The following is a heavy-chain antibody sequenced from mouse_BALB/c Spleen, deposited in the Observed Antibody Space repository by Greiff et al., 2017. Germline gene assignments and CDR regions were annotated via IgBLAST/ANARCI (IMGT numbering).Heavy chain of an antibody. CDR1: RFTFSSFG. D-gene: IGHD2-2*01. V-gene: IGHV5-17*02. J-gene: IGHJ3*01. CDR3: AREGLRAWFAY. Sequence: EVQLVESGGGLVQPGGSRKLSCAASRFTFSSFGMHWVRQAPEKGLEWVAYISSGSSTIYYADTVKGRFTISRDNPKNTLFLQMTSLRSEDTAMYYCAREGLRAWFAYWGQGTLVTVSA. CDR2: ISSGSSTI.